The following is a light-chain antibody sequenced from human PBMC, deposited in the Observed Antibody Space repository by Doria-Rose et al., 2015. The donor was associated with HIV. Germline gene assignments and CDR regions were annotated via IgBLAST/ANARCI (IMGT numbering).Light chain of an antibody. J-gene: IGKJ1*01. CDR3: HQYGTSWT. CDR1: QSFSSTY. Sequence: LTQFPGTLSLSPGERATLSCRASQSFSSTYLAWYQQKPGQAPSLIIYDGSTRATGITDMCSASGSWTDFTLTINRLEPEDLALYYCHQYGTSWTFGQGTKVKI. CDR2: DGS. V-gene: IGKV3-20*01.